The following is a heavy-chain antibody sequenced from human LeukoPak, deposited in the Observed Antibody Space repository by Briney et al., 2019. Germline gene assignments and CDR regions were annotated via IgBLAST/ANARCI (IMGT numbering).Heavy chain of an antibody. Sequence: PGGSLRLSCAVSGFAFGSEAMSWVRQSPARGLEWVASISPGGGTTYYADSVKGRFTISRDNSKNTLYLQMNSLRAEDTAVYYCTKIRQLVLGGVDCWGQGTLVTVSS. V-gene: IGHV3-23*01. J-gene: IGHJ4*02. D-gene: IGHD6-13*01. CDR1: GFAFGSEA. CDR2: ISPGGGTT. CDR3: TKIRQLVLGGVDC.